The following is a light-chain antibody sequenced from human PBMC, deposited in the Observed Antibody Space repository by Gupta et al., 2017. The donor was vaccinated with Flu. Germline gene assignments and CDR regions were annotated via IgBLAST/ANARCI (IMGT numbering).Light chain of an antibody. CDR2: GAS. J-gene: IGKJ5*01. Sequence: EIVLTQSPGTLSLSPGERATLSCRASQSVSRNYLAWYQQKLGQAPRLLIYGASSRATGIPDRFSGGGSETDFTFTISRLEPEDFAVYYCQQYGSSITFGQGTRLEIK. V-gene: IGKV3-20*01. CDR3: QQYGSSIT. CDR1: QSVSRNY.